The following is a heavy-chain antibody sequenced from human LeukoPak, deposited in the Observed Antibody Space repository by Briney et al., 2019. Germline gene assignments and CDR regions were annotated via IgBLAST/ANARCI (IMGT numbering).Heavy chain of an antibody. V-gene: IGHV3-23*01. CDR3: AKVTWQTGLFDY. CDR1: AFSFSESP. J-gene: IGHJ4*02. Sequence: GGSLRLSCVASAFSFSESPMSWVRQAPGKGLEWVSAISGSGGSTYYADSVKGRFTISRDNSKNTLYLQMNSLRAEDTAVYYCAKVTWQTGLFDYWGQGTLVTVSS. CDR2: ISGSGGST.